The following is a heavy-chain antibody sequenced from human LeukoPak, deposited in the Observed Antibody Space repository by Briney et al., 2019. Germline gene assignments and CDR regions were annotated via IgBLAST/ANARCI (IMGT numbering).Heavy chain of an antibody. Sequence: GASVKVSCKASGYPFYIYGLSWVRQAPGQGLEWMGQISGNGGATKYAQRFQGRVTMTTDTVTSTTYLELTSLTSDDTAVYYCARDVPDFWSGFDSWGQGTLVTVSP. CDR1: GYPFYIYG. D-gene: IGHD3-3*01. V-gene: IGHV1-18*01. J-gene: IGHJ4*02. CDR2: ISGNGGAT. CDR3: ARDVPDFWSGFDS.